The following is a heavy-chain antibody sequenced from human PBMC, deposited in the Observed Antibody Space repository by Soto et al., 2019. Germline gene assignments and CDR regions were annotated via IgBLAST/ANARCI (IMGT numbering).Heavy chain of an antibody. CDR1: EFTFKSYG. CDR3: ARDSYRGDVVLTPAPYGNDY. V-gene: IGHV3-30*03. CDR2: ISFDGNRK. Sequence: HPGGSLRLSCAASEFTFKSYGMHWVRQAPGKGLAWVAVISFDGNRKHYADSVRGRFTISRDNSKNTLYLQMNSLRTEDTAIYYCARDSYRGDVVLTPAPYGNDYWGRGTLVTVSS. D-gene: IGHD2-2*01. J-gene: IGHJ4*01.